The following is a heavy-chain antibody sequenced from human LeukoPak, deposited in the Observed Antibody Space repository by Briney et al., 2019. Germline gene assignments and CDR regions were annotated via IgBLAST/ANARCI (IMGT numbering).Heavy chain of an antibody. Sequence: PGGSLRLSCSASGFTFDDYGMSWVRQAPGKGLEWVSGINWNGGSTAYADSVKGRFTISRDNSKKTLHLQMNSLRAEDTAIYYCAKASSAGDSSSWNYWGQGILVTVSS. J-gene: IGHJ4*02. V-gene: IGHV3-20*04. CDR2: INWNGGST. CDR1: GFTFDDYG. D-gene: IGHD6-13*01. CDR3: AKASSAGDSSSWNY.